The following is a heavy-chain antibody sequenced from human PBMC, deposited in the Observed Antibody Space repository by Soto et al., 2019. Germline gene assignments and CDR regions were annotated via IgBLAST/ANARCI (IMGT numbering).Heavy chain of an antibody. D-gene: IGHD3-22*01. J-gene: IGHJ4*02. V-gene: IGHV3-23*01. CDR3: AKDTLAKDRSGYQSIRFDY. CDR2: ISGSGGST. Sequence: GGSLRLSCAASGFTFSSYAMSWVRQAPGKGPEWVSAISGSGGSTYYADSVKGRFTISRDNSKNTLYLQMNSLRGEDTAVYYCAKDTLAKDRSGYQSIRFDYWGQGTLVTVSS. CDR1: GFTFSSYA.